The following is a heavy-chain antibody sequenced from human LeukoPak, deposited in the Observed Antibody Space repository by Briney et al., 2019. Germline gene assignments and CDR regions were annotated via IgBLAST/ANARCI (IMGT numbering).Heavy chain of an antibody. D-gene: IGHD2-8*01. CDR3: AKDNEILI. CDR2: ISGSGGST. V-gene: IGHV3-23*01. Sequence: GGSLRLSCAASGFDFNNYVMHWVRQAPGKGLEWVSAISGSGGSTYYADSVKGRFTISRDNSKNTLYLQMNSLRAEDTAVYYCAKDNEILIWGQGTLVTVSS. CDR1: GFDFNNYV. J-gene: IGHJ4*02.